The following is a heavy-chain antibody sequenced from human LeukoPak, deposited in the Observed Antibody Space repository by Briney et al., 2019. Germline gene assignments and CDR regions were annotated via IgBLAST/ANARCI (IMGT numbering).Heavy chain of an antibody. CDR1: GFTFDDYA. Sequence: GRSLRLSCAASGFTFDDYAMHWVRQAPGKGLEWVSGISWNSGSIGYADSVKGRFTISRDNAKNSLYLQMNSLRAEDTALYYCAKEGPGYCSGGSCYSDRSFDYWGLETLVTVSS. CDR3: AKEGPGYCSGGSCYSDRSFDY. J-gene: IGHJ4*02. V-gene: IGHV3-9*01. D-gene: IGHD2-15*01. CDR2: ISWNSGSI.